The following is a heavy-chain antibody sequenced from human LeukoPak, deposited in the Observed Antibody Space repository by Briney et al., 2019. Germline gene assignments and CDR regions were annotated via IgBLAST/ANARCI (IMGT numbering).Heavy chain of an antibody. CDR2: IYTSGST. D-gene: IGHD5-24*01. CDR3: ARHAVEMAYFDY. V-gene: IGHV4-4*09. CDR1: GGSISSYY. Sequence: SETLSLTCTVSGGSISSYYWSWIRQPPGKGLEWIGYIYTSGSTNYNPSLKSRVTISVDTSKNQFSLKLSSVTAAYTAVYYCARHAVEMAYFDYWGQGTLVTVSS. J-gene: IGHJ4*02.